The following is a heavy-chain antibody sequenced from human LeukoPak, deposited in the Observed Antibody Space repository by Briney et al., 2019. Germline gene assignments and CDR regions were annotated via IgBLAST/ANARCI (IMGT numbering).Heavy chain of an antibody. Sequence: SETLSLTCTVSGGSISSYYWSWIRQPAGKGLEWIGRIHTSGSTNYSPSLKSRVTMSVDTSKNQFSLKLSSVTAADTAVYYCARGRYYYDSSARYFDYWGQGTLVTVSS. CDR3: ARGRYYYDSSARYFDY. CDR2: IHTSGST. V-gene: IGHV4-4*07. J-gene: IGHJ4*02. D-gene: IGHD3-22*01. CDR1: GGSISSYY.